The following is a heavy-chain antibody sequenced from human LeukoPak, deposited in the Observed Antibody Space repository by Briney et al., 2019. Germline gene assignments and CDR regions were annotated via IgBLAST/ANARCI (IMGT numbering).Heavy chain of an antibody. D-gene: IGHD2-15*01. Sequence: GASVKVSCKASRGAISDYALSWVRQAPGQGLEWMGRIIPVIGVTRYAHRFQDRVTITADQSTNTAYLELSSLQFEDTAVYYCAKDFRGGKGWFDPWGQGTLVTVSS. V-gene: IGHV1-69*04. CDR2: IIPVIGVT. CDR1: RGAISDYA. CDR3: AKDFRGGKGWFDP. J-gene: IGHJ5*02.